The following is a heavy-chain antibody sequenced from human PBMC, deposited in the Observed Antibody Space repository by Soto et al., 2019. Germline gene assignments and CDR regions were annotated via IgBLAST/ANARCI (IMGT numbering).Heavy chain of an antibody. V-gene: IGHV1-3*05. CDR1: GYTFTSYA. CDR3: ARWYSSRGFDY. CDR2: INAGNGNT. D-gene: IGHD6-13*01. J-gene: IGHJ4*02. Sequence: QVQLVQSGAEEKKPGASVKVSCKASGYTFTSYAMHWVRQAPGQRLEWMGWINAGNGNTKYSQKFQGRVTITRDTSASTAYMELSSLRSEDRAVYYCARWYSSRGFDYWGQGTLVTVSS.